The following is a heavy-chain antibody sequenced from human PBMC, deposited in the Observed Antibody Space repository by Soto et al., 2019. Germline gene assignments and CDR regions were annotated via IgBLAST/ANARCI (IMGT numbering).Heavy chain of an antibody. J-gene: IGHJ6*02. CDR2: INHSGST. Sequence: PETPSLTCAVYGGSFSGYYWSWLRQPPGKGLEWIGEINHSGSTNYNPSLKSRVTISVDTSKNQFSLKLSSVTAADTAVYYCARGVLGMDVWGQGTTVTVSS. CDR3: ARGVLGMDV. CDR1: GGSFSGYY. V-gene: IGHV4-34*01.